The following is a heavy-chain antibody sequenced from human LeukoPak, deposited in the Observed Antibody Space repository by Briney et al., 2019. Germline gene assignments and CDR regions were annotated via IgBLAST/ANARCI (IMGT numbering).Heavy chain of an antibody. Sequence: SETLSLTCTVSGGSISSYYWSWIRQPPGKGLEWIGYIYYSGSTNYNPSLKNRVTISVDTSKNQFSLKLSSVTAADTAVYYCARDLGPLDYYYGMDVWGQGTTVTVSS. CDR1: GGSISSYY. J-gene: IGHJ6*02. D-gene: IGHD7-27*01. CDR2: IYYSGST. V-gene: IGHV4-59*01. CDR3: ARDLGPLDYYYGMDV.